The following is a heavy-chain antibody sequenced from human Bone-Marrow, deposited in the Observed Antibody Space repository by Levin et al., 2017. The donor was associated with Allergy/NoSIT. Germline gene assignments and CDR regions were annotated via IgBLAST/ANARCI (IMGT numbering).Heavy chain of an antibody. CDR2: LIPVFGTT. D-gene: IGHD2-15*01. V-gene: IGHV1-69*13. CDR1: GGTFSTFP. Sequence: GASVKVSCKASGGTFSTFPISWVRQAPGQGLEWMGGLIPVFGTTDYAQRFQGRLTITADESTTTAYMELSSLRSEDTAVYYCATLGYCSGGNCYHHLNYWGQGTLVTVSS. CDR3: ATLGYCSGGNCYHHLNY. J-gene: IGHJ4*02.